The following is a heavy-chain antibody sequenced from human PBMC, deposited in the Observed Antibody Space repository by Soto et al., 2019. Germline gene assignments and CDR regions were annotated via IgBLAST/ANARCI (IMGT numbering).Heavy chain of an antibody. J-gene: IGHJ4*02. V-gene: IGHV4-59*01. CDR3: AAPPHYCYCYY. CDR1: GGSISSYY. D-gene: IGHD1-26*01. Sequence: SETLSLTSTVSGGSISSYYWSWIRQPPGKGLEWIGYIYYSGSTNYNPSLKSRVTISVDTSKNHFSLKLSSVTAVATAVAYCAAPPHYCYCYYCSQRPFVTVS. CDR2: IYYSGST.